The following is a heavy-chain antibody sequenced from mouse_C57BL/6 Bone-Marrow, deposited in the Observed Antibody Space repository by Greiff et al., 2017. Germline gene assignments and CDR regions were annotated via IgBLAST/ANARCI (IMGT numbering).Heavy chain of an antibody. V-gene: IGHV1-26*01. CDR3: ARITTVGTY. CDR1: GYTFTDYY. D-gene: IGHD1-1*01. J-gene: IGHJ3*01. Sequence: EVQLQQSGPELVKPGASVKISCKASGYTFTDYYMNWVKQSHGKSLEWIGDINPNNGGTSYNQKFKGKATLTVDKSSSTAYMELRSLTSEDSAVYYCARITTVGTYWGQGTLVTVSA. CDR2: INPNNGGT.